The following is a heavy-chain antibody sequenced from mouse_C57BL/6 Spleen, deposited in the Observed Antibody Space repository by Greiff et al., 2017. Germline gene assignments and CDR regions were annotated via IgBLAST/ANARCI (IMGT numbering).Heavy chain of an antibody. CDR1: GFTFSDYY. CDR2: INYDGSST. V-gene: IGHV5-16*01. CDR3: ARVSNYEDFDY. J-gene: IGHJ2*01. Sequence: EVKLMESEGGLVQPGSSMKLSCTASGFTFSDYYMAWVRQVPEKGLEWVANINYDGSSTYYLDSLKSRFIISRDNAKNILYLQMSSLKSEDTATYYCARVSNYEDFDYWGQGTTLTVSS. D-gene: IGHD2-5*01.